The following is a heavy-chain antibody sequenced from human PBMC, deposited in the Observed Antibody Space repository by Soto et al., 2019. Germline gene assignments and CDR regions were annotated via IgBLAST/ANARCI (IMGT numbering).Heavy chain of an antibody. D-gene: IGHD3-10*01. V-gene: IGHV1-58*02. CDR3: AATPYYYGSGSLRFYGMDV. J-gene: IGHJ6*02. CDR2: IVVGSGNT. Sequence: SVKVSCKASGFTFTISSMQWVRQARGQRLEWIGWIVVGSGNTNYAQKFQERVTITRDMSTSTAYMELSSLRSEDTAGYYCAATPYYYGSGSLRFYGMDVWG. CDR1: GFTFTISS.